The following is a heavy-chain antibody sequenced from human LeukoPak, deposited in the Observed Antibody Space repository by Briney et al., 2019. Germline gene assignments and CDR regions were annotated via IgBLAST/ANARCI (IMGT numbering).Heavy chain of an antibody. CDR2: INHSGST. J-gene: IGHJ4*02. CDR3: ARSPLYDY. V-gene: IGHV4-34*01. CDR1: GFTFSSYS. Sequence: PGGSLRLSCAASGFTFSSYSMNWIRQPPGKGLEWIGEINHSGSTNYNPSLKSRVTISVDTSKNQFSLKLSSVTAADTAVYYCARSPLYDYWGQGTLVTVSS.